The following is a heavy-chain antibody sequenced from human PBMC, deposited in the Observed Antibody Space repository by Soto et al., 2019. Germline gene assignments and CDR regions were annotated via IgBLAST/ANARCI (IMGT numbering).Heavy chain of an antibody. CDR2: INHSGST. D-gene: IGHD2-15*01. CDR1: GGSFSGYY. CDR3: ARRTPRGAANPYYYYYGMAV. V-gene: IGHV4-34*01. Sequence: PSETLSLTCAVYGGSFSGYYWSWIRQPPGKGLDWIGEINHSGSTNYNPSLKSRVTISVDTSKNQFSLKLSSVTAADTAVYYCARRTPRGAANPYYYYYGMAVWGQGTTVTVSS. J-gene: IGHJ6*02.